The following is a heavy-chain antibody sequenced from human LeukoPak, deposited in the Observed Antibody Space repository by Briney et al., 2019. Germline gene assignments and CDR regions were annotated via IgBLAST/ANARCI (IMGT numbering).Heavy chain of an antibody. V-gene: IGHV3-53*01. Sequence: GGSLRLSCAASGFTVSSSHMSWVRQIPGKGLEWVSVLYSGGTTYYVDSVKGRFTILRDNSENMLYLQMDSLRTEDTAVYYCARDAIVGATTWGQGTLVTVSS. J-gene: IGHJ5*02. CDR1: GFTVSSSH. D-gene: IGHD1-26*01. CDR2: LYSGGTT. CDR3: ARDAIVGATT.